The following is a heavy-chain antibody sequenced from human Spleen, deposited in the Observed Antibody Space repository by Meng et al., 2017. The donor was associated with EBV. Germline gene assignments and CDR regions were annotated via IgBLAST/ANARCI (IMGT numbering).Heavy chain of an antibody. Sequence: QVQLVESGGGLVKPGVSLRLSCAASGFSFSDYYMSWIRQAPGKGLEWISYMSSRGDSIYYADSVKGRFTVSRDNTKNSLYLHMSSLRVDDTAVYYCARTTVPTDYWGQGTLVTVSS. CDR1: GFSFSDYY. CDR3: ARTTVPTDY. J-gene: IGHJ4*02. D-gene: IGHD4-11*01. CDR2: MSSRGDSI. V-gene: IGHV3-11*01.